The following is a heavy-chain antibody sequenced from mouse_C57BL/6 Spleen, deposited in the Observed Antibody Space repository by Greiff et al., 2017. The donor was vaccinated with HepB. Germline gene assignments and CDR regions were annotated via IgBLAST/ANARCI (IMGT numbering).Heavy chain of an antibody. CDR2: IDPNSGGT. D-gene: IGHD2-3*01. Sequence: QVQLQQPGAELVKPGASVKLSCKASGYTFTSYWMHWVKQRPGRGLEWIGRIDPNSGGTKYNEKFKSKATLTVDKPSSTAYIPLSSLTSEDSAVYDCARVGYYVDYAMDYWVQGTSVTVSS. V-gene: IGHV1-72*01. CDR3: ARVGYYVDYAMDY. J-gene: IGHJ4*01. CDR1: GYTFTSYW.